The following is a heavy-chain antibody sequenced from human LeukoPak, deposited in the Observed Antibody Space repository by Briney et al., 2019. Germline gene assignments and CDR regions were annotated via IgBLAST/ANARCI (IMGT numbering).Heavy chain of an antibody. Sequence: GSLRLSCAASGFTFSTYGMHWVRQAPGKGLEWVAVIWYDGSNKYYADSVKGRFTISRDNSKNTLYLQMYSLRAEDTAVYYCAKDLGGQWLVFWFDPWGQGTLVTVSS. CDR3: AKDLGGQWLVFWFDP. V-gene: IGHV3-33*06. J-gene: IGHJ5*02. CDR1: GFTFSTYG. CDR2: IWYDGSNK. D-gene: IGHD6-19*01.